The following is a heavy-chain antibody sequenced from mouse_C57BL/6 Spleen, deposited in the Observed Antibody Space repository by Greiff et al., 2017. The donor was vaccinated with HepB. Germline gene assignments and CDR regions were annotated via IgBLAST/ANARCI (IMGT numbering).Heavy chain of an antibody. D-gene: IGHD1-1*01. CDR3: AREGTTVVGDFDV. Sequence: EVKLVESGPGLVKPSQSLSLTCSVTGYSITSGYYWNWIRQFPGNKLEWMGYISYDGSNNYNPSLKNRISITRDTSKNQFFLKLNSVTTEDTATYYCAREGTTVVGDFDVWGTGTTVTVSS. J-gene: IGHJ1*03. CDR2: ISYDGSN. CDR1: GYSITSGYY. V-gene: IGHV3-6*01.